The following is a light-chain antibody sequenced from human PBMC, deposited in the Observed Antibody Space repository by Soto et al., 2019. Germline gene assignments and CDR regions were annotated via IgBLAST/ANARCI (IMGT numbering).Light chain of an antibody. J-gene: IGKJ1*01. CDR2: AAY. Sequence: EIKMTQFPSSLSASVVDIVIITCRASQSISNPLNWYQQKPGKDPKLLIFAAYSLQSGVHSRFSGSRSGPDFTLTIRSMQPEDFATYYCQKSYSSHPTFGQGHKGDIK. CDR1: QSISNP. CDR3: QKSYSSHPT. V-gene: IGKV1-39*01.